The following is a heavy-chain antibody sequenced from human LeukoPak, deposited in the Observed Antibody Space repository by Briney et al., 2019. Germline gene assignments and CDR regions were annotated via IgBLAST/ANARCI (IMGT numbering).Heavy chain of an antibody. D-gene: IGHD3-3*01. CDR2: INHSGST. Sequence: SETLSLTCAVYGGSFSGYYWSWIRQPPGKGLEWIGEINHSGSTNYNPSLKSRVTISVDTSKNQFSLKLSSVTAADTAVYYCARKLRFLEWLPRGWFDPWGQGTLVTVSS. J-gene: IGHJ5*02. V-gene: IGHV4-34*01. CDR3: ARKLRFLEWLPRGWFDP. CDR1: GGSFSGYY.